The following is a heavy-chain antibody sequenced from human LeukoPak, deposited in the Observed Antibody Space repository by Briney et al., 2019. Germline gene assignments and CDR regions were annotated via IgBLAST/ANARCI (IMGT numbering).Heavy chain of an antibody. CDR3: TRDISPKFSDSKSYYDAFDA. J-gene: IGHJ3*01. CDR1: GFSFSSYW. D-gene: IGHD3-22*01. V-gene: IGHV3-7*01. CDR2: INRDGRER. Sequence: GGSQRLSCAVSGFSFSSYWMTWVRQTPGKGLEWVANINRDGRERHYVDSVEGRFTISRDNAKNSLYLQMSSLRVEDTAVYCCTRDISPKFSDSKSYYDAFDAWGQGTMVTVSS.